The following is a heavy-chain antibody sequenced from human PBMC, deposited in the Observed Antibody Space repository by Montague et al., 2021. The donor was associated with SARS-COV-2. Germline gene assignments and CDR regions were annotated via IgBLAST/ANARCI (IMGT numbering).Heavy chain of an antibody. J-gene: IGHJ6*03. CDR1: GFTFSSYA. V-gene: IGHV3-30*18. D-gene: IGHD5-18*01. CDR3: AKETDSTSYYYYYYMDV. Sequence: SLRLSCAASGFTFSSYAMHWVRQAPGKGLEWVARISYDGSNKTYADSVKGRLTISRDNSKKTLYLQMNSLRGEDTAVYHCAKETDSTSYYYYYYMDVWGKGTTVTVSS. CDR2: ISYDGSNK.